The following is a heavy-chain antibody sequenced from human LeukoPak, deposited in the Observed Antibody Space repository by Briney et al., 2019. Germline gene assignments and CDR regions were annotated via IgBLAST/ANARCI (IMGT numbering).Heavy chain of an antibody. V-gene: IGHV3-74*01. CDR3: ARAGAYRSKYNWFDP. J-gene: IGHJ5*02. CDR2: INSDGSST. Sequence: QPGGSLRLSCAASGFTFSSYWMHWVRQAPGKGLVWVSRINSDGSSTGYADSVKGRFTISRDNAKNTLYLQMNSLRAEDTAVYYCARAGAYRSKYNWFDPWGQGTLVTVSS. D-gene: IGHD3-16*02. CDR1: GFTFSSYW.